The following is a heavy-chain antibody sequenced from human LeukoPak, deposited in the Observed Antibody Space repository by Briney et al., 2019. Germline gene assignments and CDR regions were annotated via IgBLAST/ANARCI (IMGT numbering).Heavy chain of an antibody. D-gene: IGHD3-16*02. CDR2: IKQDGSEK. CDR3: ARGYDYVWGSYRYIDY. V-gene: IGHV3-7*01. CDR1: GFTFSSYW. Sequence: GGSLRLSCAASGFTFSSYWMSWVRQAPGKGLKWVANIKQDGSEKYYVDSVKGRFTISRDNAKNSLYLQMNSLRAEDTAVYYCARGYDYVWGSYRYIDYWGQGTLVTVSS. J-gene: IGHJ4*02.